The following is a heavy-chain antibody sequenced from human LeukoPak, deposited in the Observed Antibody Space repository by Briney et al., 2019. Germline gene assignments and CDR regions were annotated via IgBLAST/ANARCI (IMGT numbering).Heavy chain of an antibody. J-gene: IGHJ3*02. CDR3: AKDGRIWFGKNDAFDI. V-gene: IGHV3-23*01. CDR1: GFTFSSYW. Sequence: GGSLRLSCAASGFTFSSYWMSWVRQAPGKGLEWVSAISGSGGSTYYADSVKGRFTISRDNSKNTLYLQMNSLRAEDTAVYYCAKDGRIWFGKNDAFDIWGQGTMVTVSS. D-gene: IGHD3-10*01. CDR2: ISGSGGST.